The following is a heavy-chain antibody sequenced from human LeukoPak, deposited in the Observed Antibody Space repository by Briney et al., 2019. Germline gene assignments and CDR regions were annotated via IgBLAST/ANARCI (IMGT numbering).Heavy chain of an antibody. V-gene: IGHV4-59*11. D-gene: IGHD4/OR15-4a*01. CDR2: IYYSGST. Sequence: SETLSLTCTVSGGSISSHYWSWIRQPPGKGLEWIGYIYYSGSTNYNPSLKSRVTISVDTSKNQFSLKLSSVTAAATAVDYCARDNLTLDYWGQGTLVTVSS. CDR3: ARDNLTLDY. CDR1: GGSISSHY. J-gene: IGHJ4*02.